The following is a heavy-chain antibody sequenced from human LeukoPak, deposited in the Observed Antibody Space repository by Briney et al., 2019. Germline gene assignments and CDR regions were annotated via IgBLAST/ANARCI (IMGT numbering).Heavy chain of an antibody. CDR2: IKQDGSEK. CDR3: AREAPGWYSSSWFDY. CDR1: GFTFSSYW. J-gene: IGHJ4*02. D-gene: IGHD6-13*01. V-gene: IGHV3-7*03. Sequence: PGGSLRLSCAASGFTFSSYWMSWVRQAPGKGLEWVANIKQDGSEKYYVDSVKGRFTISRDNAKNSLYLQMNSLRAEDTAVYYCAREAPGWYSSSWFDYWGQGTLVTVS.